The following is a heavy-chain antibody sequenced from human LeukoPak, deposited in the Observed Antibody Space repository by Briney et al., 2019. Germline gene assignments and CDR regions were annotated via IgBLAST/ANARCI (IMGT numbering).Heavy chain of an antibody. CDR1: GFTFSNYD. V-gene: IGHV3-13*01. CDR3: ARGSCGYGDCYRALNI. J-gene: IGHJ3*02. CDR2: IHTAGDT. Sequence: QTGGSLRLSCAASGFTFSNYDMRWVRQATGEGLEWVSSIHTAGDTHYSGSAKGRFIISRENVKNSLYLQMNSLRAEDTAVYYCARGSCGYGDCYRALNIWGQGTIVTVSS. D-gene: IGHD2-21*02.